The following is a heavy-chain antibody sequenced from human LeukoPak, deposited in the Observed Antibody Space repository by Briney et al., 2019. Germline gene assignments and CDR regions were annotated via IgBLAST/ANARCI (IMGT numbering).Heavy chain of an antibody. D-gene: IGHD6-19*01. J-gene: IGHJ5*02. CDR2: ILPIFGKA. V-gene: IGHV1-69*13. CDR1: GGTFSSYA. CDR3: ARDQEFAVAGLGWFDP. Sequence: WASVKVSCKASGGTFSSYAISWVRQAPGQGLEWVGGILPIFGKANYAQMLKGRVTITADESTHTAYMAVSTLRSDDTAVYYCARDQEFAVAGLGWFDPWGQGTLVTVSS.